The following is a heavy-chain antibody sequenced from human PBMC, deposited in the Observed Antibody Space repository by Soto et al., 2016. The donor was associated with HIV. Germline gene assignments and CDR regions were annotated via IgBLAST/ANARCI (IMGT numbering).Heavy chain of an antibody. V-gene: IGHV4-34*01. CDR3: ARVFYYDGSGLPFDF. Sequence: QVQLQQWGAGVFKPSETLCLTCAVYGGSFSNYYWSWIRQPPGKGLEWIGEINHSGNTNYNASLKSRVIMSIDTAKNQFSLNVTSLTAADTAIYYCARVFYYDGSGLPFDFWGQGSLVTVSS. CDR1: GGSFSNYY. D-gene: IGHD3-22*01. J-gene: IGHJ4*02. CDR2: INHSGNT.